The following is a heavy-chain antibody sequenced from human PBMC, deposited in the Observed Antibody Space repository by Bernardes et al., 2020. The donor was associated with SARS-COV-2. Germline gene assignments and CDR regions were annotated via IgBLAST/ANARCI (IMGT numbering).Heavy chain of an antibody. J-gene: IGHJ4*02. CDR3: VRGPSDGHGRFEY. CDR1: GFIFSSYC. CDR2: INSDGRTT. Sequence: GVSLRLSCAGSGFIFSSYCMHWFRRMLGKGLVWVSRINSDGRTTTYADSVKGRFTISRDNGKNTLFLQMNSLRAEDTALYYCVRGPSDGHGRFEYWGQGALVIVSS. V-gene: IGHV3-74*01.